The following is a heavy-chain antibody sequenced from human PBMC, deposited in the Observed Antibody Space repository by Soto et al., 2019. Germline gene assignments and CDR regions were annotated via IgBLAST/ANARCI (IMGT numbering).Heavy chain of an antibody. CDR2: ISAYNGNT. V-gene: IGHV1-18*01. J-gene: IGHJ6*02. D-gene: IGHD2-2*01. CDR1: GYTFTSYG. CDR3: ARETEPGYYYGMDV. Sequence: GASVNVSCKASGYTFTSYGISWVRQAPGQGLEWMGWISAYNGNTNYAQKLQGRVTMTTDTSTSTAYMELRSLRSDDTAVYYCARETEPGYYYGMDVWGQGTTVTVSS.